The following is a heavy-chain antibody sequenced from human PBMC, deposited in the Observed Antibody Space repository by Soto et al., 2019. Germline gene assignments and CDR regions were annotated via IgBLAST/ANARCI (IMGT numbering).Heavy chain of an antibody. CDR2: IYYTGGT. J-gene: IGHJ4*02. CDR1: SGSISGYY. V-gene: IGHV4-59*08. Sequence: SETLSLTCTVSSGSISGYYWSWIRQPPGKGLEWIGYIYYTGGTNYNPSLKSRVTISIDTSKNQFSLKLRSVTAADTAVFYCARHEGGAAADRPLDYWGQGTLVTVSS. CDR3: ARHEGGAAADRPLDY. D-gene: IGHD6-13*01.